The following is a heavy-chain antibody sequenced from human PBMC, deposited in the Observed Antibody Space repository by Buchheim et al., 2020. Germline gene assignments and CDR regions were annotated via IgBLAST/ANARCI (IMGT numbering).Heavy chain of an antibody. CDR1: GFTFSSYW. Sequence: EVQVVESGGGLVQPGGSLRLSCAASGFTFSSYWMSWVRQAPGKGLDWVANIKEDGSEKYYVDSVKGRFTISRDNAKNSLYLQMNILRAEDTAIYYCARDGGSSQSTACDIWGQGT. CDR2: IKEDGSEK. D-gene: IGHD1-26*01. CDR3: ARDGGSSQSTACDI. V-gene: IGHV3-7*01. J-gene: IGHJ3*02.